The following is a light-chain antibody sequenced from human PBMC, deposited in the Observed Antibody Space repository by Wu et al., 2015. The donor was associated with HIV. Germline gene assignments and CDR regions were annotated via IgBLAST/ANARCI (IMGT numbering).Light chain of an antibody. J-gene: IGKJ3*01. V-gene: IGKV3-15*01. CDR3: QQYNNWPPPLT. CDR1: XSIRHN. Sequence: GKRATLSCRARXSIRHNLAWYQQKPGQAPRLLIYGASTRADWCPSQVQWQWFWDRVHSHHQRVQSEDFAVYYCQQYNNWPPPLTFGPGTKVDIK. CDR2: GAS.